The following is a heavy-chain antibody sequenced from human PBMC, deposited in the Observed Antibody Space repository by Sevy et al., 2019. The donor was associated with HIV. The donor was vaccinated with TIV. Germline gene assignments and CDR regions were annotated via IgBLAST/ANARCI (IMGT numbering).Heavy chain of an antibody. D-gene: IGHD3-22*01. V-gene: IGHV3-23*01. CDR2: ISGSGGST. CDR3: AKYYDSSGYSLLGY. CDR1: GFTFSSYA. Sequence: GGSLRLSCAASGFTFSSYAMSWVRQAPGKGLEWVSAISGSGGSTYYADSVKGRFTISRDNSENTLYLQMNSLRAEDTAVYYCAKYYDSSGYSLLGYWGQGTLVTVSS. J-gene: IGHJ4*02.